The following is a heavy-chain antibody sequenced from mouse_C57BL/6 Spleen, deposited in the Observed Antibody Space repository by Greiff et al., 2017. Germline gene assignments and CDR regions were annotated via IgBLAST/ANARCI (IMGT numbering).Heavy chain of an antibody. CDR2: IYPGDGDT. D-gene: IGHD1-1*02. CDR3: ARNKVGPMDY. J-gene: IGHJ4*01. V-gene: IGHV1-82*01. CDR1: GYAFSSSW. Sequence: VQLQESGPELVKPGASVKISCKASGYAFSSSWMNWVKQRPGKGLEWIGRIYPGDGDTNYNGKFKGKATLTADKSSSTAYMQLSSLTSEDSAVYFCARNKVGPMDYWGQGTSVTVSS.